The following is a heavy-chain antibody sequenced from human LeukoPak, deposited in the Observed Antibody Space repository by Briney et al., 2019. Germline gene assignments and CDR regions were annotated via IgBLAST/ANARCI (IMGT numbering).Heavy chain of an antibody. J-gene: IGHJ3*02. V-gene: IGHV4-38-2*02. CDR3: ARADKKSSYDYVWGSYHSARAFDI. CDR2: INHSGST. CDR1: GYSISSGYY. Sequence: SGTLSLTCTVSGYSISSGYYWCWIRQPPGKGLEGIESINHSGSTYYNASLKSRVTISVDTSKNQFSLKLSSITATDTAVYYCARADKKSSYDYVWGSYHSARAFDIWGQGTMVTVSS. D-gene: IGHD3-16*02.